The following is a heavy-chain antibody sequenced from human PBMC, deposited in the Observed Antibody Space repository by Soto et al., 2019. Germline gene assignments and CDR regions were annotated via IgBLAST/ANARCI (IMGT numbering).Heavy chain of an antibody. D-gene: IGHD2-2*02. Sequence: GGSLRLSCAASGFTFSSYSMNWVRQAPGKGLEWVSYISSSSSTIYYADSVKGRFTISRDNAKNSLYLQMNSLRAEDTAVYYCARGLAINGYAFDIWGQGTMVTVSS. CDR2: ISSSSSTI. V-gene: IGHV3-48*01. CDR1: GFTFSSYS. J-gene: IGHJ3*02. CDR3: ARGLAINGYAFDI.